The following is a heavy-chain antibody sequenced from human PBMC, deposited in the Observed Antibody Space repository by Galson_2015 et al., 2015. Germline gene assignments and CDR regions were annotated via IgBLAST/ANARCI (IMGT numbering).Heavy chain of an antibody. Sequence: SCKASGYTFTGYYMHWVRQAPGQGLEWMGRINPNSGGTNYAQKFQGRVTMTRDTSISTAYMELSRPRSDDTAVYYCARGLEVAAYFDYWGQGTLVTVSS. J-gene: IGHJ4*02. V-gene: IGHV1-2*06. CDR2: INPNSGGT. CDR3: ARGLEVAAYFDY. D-gene: IGHD5-24*01. CDR1: GYTFTGYY.